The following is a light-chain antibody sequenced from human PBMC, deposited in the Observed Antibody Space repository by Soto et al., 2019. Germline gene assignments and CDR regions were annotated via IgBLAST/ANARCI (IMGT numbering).Light chain of an antibody. CDR3: QVRDVWPS. Sequence: IVLTQSPVTLALSPGESAVLSCRASQSVSTSLAWYQHKPGQAPRLFIYDASKRAPGIPARFTGSGSGTDFTLTISSLEPEDIAVYYCQVRDVWPSFGQGTKVDIQ. V-gene: IGKV3-11*01. J-gene: IGKJ1*01. CDR2: DAS. CDR1: QSVSTS.